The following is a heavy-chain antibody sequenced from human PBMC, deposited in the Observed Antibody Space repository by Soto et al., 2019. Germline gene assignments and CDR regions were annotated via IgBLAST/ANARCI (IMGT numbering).Heavy chain of an antibody. CDR2: VSGGGDGT. Sequence: EVQLLESGGGLVQPGGSLRLSCAASGFTFTNYAMSWVRQAPGKGLEWVSTVSGGGDGTYYADSVKGRFSTSRDNSRNTVYLQMNSLRDEDTAVDYCATKGLGSLATYCNYGDCHYAFDLWGQGTIVSVSS. CDR1: GFTFTNYA. D-gene: IGHD2-21*02. CDR3: ATKGLGSLATYCNYGDCHYAFDL. J-gene: IGHJ3*01. V-gene: IGHV3-23*01.